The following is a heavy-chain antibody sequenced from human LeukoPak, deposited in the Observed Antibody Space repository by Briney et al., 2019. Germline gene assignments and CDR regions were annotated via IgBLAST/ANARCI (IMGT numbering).Heavy chain of an antibody. D-gene: IGHD2-2*02. J-gene: IGHJ6*03. Sequence: GASVKVSCKASGGTFSSYAISWVRQAPGQGLEWMGGIIPIFGTANYAQKFQGRVTITADGSTSTAYMELSSLRSEDTAVYYCARVGPRVVVPAAIVDYYYYYMDVWGKGTTVTVSS. CDR1: GGTFSSYA. V-gene: IGHV1-69*13. CDR3: ARVGPRVVVPAAIVDYYYYYMDV. CDR2: IIPIFGTA.